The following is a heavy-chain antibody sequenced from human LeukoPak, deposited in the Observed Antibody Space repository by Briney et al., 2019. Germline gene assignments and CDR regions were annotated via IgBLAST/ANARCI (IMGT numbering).Heavy chain of an antibody. V-gene: IGHV4-59*01. CDR1: GGSISNYI. D-gene: IGHD1-1*01. J-gene: IGHJ4*02. Sequence: SGPQSPTSTSPGGSISNYIRGWGRQPPGQGPEWIGYAYYSGSTNYNPSLESRVTMSVDTSKNQFSLKLSSVTAADTAVYYCARVGDWNDLVYWGQGTLVTVSS. CDR2: AYYSGST. CDR3: ARVGDWNDLVY.